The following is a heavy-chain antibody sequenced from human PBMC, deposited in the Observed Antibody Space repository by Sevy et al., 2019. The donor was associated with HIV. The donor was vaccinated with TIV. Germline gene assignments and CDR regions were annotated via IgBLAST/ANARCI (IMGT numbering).Heavy chain of an antibody. CDR1: GYIFRNQD. J-gene: IGHJ4*02. Sequence: ASVKVSCKASGYIFRNQDITWVRQAPGQGLEWMGWIRTYNGDTQYTQNFQGRVIMTTDTSKFPAYLDVRSLSSEDTAVYSCARGRATNGGSFYFDLWAQGTLVTVSS. V-gene: IGHV1-18*01. D-gene: IGHD1-26*01. CDR3: ARGRATNGGSFYFDL. CDR2: IRTYNGDT.